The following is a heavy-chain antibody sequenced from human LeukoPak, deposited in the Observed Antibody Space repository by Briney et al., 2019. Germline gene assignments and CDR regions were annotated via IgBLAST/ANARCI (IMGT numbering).Heavy chain of an antibody. V-gene: IGHV3-11*01. CDR2: ISSSGSTI. D-gene: IGHD3-10*01. CDR1: GFTFSDYY. CDR3: ARGTGSGSTLLDY. J-gene: IGHJ4*02. Sequence: PGGSLRPSCAASGFTFSDYYMSWIRQAPGKGLEWVSYISSSGSTIYYADSVKGRFTISRDNAKNSLYLQMNSLRAEDMALYYCARGTGSGSTLLDYWGQGTLVTVSS.